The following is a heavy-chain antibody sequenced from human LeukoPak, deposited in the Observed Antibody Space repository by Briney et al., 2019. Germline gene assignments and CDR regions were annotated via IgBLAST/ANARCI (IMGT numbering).Heavy chain of an antibody. CDR3: TTNYGSGSYLSPNFDT. Sequence: GGSLRLSCAASGFTSSHAWMNWVRQAPGKGLEWDGRIKSKTDGGTTDYAAPVKGRFTISRDDSENTLYLQMSSLKTEDTAVYYCTTNYGSGSYLSPNFDTWGQGTLVTVSS. D-gene: IGHD3-10*01. V-gene: IGHV3-15*01. J-gene: IGHJ4*02. CDR1: GFTSSHAW. CDR2: IKSKTDGGTT.